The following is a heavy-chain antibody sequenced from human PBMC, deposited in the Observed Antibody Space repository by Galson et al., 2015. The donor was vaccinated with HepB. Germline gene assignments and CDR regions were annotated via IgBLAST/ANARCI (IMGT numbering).Heavy chain of an antibody. V-gene: IGHV3-23*01. D-gene: IGHD3-3*01. Sequence: SLRLSCAASGFSFDTYAMSWVRQAPGEGLEWVSSISGGGHNTYYADAVRGRFTISRDNSNNTVYLQMNSLRGEDTAMYYCAKDPDFDFYSEKSTTFDYWGRGTLVTVSS. CDR2: ISGGGHNT. CDR3: AKDPDFDFYSEKSTTFDY. CDR1: GFSFDTYA. J-gene: IGHJ4*02.